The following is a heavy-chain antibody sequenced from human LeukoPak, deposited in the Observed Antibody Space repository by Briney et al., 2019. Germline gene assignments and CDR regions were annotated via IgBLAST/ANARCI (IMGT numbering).Heavy chain of an antibody. Sequence: GESLKISCKGSGYSFTSYGISWVRQAPGQGLEWMGWISAYNGNTNYAQKLQGTVTMTTDTSTSTAYMELRSLRSDDTAVYYCARVDKVEYSSGLGVWGQGTMVTVSS. J-gene: IGHJ3*01. D-gene: IGHD6-19*01. CDR3: ARVDKVEYSSGLGV. CDR1: GYSFTSYG. CDR2: ISAYNGNT. V-gene: IGHV1-18*01.